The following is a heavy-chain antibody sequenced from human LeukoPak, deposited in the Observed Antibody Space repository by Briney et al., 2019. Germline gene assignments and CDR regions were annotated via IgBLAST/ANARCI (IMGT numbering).Heavy chain of an antibody. Sequence: PGGSLRLSCAASGFTFSDYYMSWIRQAPGKGLEWVSYISSSGSTIYYADSVKGRFTISRDNAKNSLYLQMNSLRAEDTAVYYCARPSLYYDFWSGSFDYYYYGMDVWGQGTTVTVSS. CDR1: GFTFSDYY. V-gene: IGHV3-11*04. D-gene: IGHD3-3*01. CDR3: ARPSLYYDFWSGSFDYYYYGMDV. CDR2: ISSSGSTI. J-gene: IGHJ6*02.